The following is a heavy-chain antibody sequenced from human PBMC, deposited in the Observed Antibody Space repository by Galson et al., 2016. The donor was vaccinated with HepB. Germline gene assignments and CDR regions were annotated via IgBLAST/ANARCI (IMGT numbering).Heavy chain of an antibody. CDR3: ATPITGYSNSWYGSFDY. CDR1: GFTVSSNY. CDR2: IYSGGST. J-gene: IGHJ4*02. V-gene: IGHV3-53*01. Sequence: SLRLSCAASGFTVSSNYMSWVRQAPGKGLEWVSVIYSGGSTYYADSVKGRFTISRDNSKNTLYLQMNSLRAEDTAVYYCATPITGYSNSWYGSFDYWGQGTLVTVSS. D-gene: IGHD6-13*01.